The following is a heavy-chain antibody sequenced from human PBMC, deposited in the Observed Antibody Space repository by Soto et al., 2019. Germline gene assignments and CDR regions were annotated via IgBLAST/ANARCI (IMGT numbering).Heavy chain of an antibody. CDR2: ISWNSGSI. Sequence: EVQLVESGGGLVQPGRSLRLSCAASGFTFDDYAMHWVRQAPGKGLEWVSGISWNSGSIGYADSVKGRFTISRDNAKNSLYQQMKSMRAEDTALYYCAKRGKGVYCSGGRCYSALNYYYYMDVWGKGTTVTVSS. V-gene: IGHV3-9*01. CDR3: AKRGKGVYCSGGRCYSALNYYYYMDV. D-gene: IGHD2-15*01. CDR1: GFTFDDYA. J-gene: IGHJ6*03.